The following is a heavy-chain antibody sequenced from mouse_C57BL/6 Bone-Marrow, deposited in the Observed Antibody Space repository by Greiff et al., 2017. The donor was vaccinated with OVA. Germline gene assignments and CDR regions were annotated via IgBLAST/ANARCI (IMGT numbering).Heavy chain of an antibody. V-gene: IGHV1-81*01. CDR1: GYTFTSYG. CDR2: IYPRSGNT. CDR3: ARGDGYWYFDV. D-gene: IGHD2-3*01. J-gene: IGHJ1*03. Sequence: QVQLKESGAELARPGASVKLSCKASGYTFTSYGISWVKQRTGQGLEWIGEIYPRSGNTYYNEKFKGKATLTADKSSSTAYMELRSLTSEDSAVYFCARGDGYWYFDVWGTGTTVTVSS.